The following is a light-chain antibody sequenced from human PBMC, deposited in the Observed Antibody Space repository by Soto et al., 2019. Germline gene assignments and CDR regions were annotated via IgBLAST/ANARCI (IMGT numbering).Light chain of an antibody. Sequence: GWTQSPGTLSLSPGERATLSCRASQSVSSSYLAWYQQKPGQAPRLLIYGASSRATGIPDRFSGSGSGTDFTLTISRLEPEDFTVYYCQQYGSSPRTFCQ. CDR1: QSVSSSY. J-gene: IGKJ1*01. CDR3: QQYGSSPRT. CDR2: GAS. V-gene: IGKV3-20*01.